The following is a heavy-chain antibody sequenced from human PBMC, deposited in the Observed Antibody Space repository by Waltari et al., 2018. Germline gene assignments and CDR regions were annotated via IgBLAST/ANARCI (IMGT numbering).Heavy chain of an antibody. CDR2: IYYSGST. J-gene: IGHJ4*02. D-gene: IGHD3-10*01. V-gene: IGHV4-59*01. CDR1: GGSISSYY. Sequence: QVQLQESGPGLVKPSETLSLTCTVSGGSISSYYWSWIRQPPGKGLEWIGYIYYSGSTNYNPSLKSRVTISVDTSKNQFSLKLSSVTAADTAVYYCARDRWTMVRGVIEYYFDYWGQGTLVTVSS. CDR3: ARDRWTMVRGVIEYYFDY.